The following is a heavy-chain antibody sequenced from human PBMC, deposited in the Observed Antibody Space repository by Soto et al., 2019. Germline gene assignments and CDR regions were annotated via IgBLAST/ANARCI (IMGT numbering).Heavy chain of an antibody. CDR1: GYTFTSYY. CDR3: ARDRRGKHSSSLCCREFDP. CDR2: INPSGGST. D-gene: IGHD6-13*01. J-gene: IGHJ5*02. Sequence: GASVKVSCKASGYTFTSYYMHWVRQAPGQGLEWMGIINPSGGSTSYAQKFQGRVTMTRDTSTSTVYMELSSLRSEDTAVYYCARDRRGKHSSSLCCREFDPWGQGPLVTVSS. V-gene: IGHV1-46*01.